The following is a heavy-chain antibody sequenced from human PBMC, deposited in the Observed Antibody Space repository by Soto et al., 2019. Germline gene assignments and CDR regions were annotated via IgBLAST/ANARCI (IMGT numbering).Heavy chain of an antibody. CDR1: GYTFTGYY. V-gene: IGHV1-2*02. Sequence: ASVKVSCKASGYTFTGYYIHWVRQAPGQGLEWMGCINPKSGDTDYSQKFQGRVTLTRDTSISTVYMEVSSLTSDDTAVYFCAREWDKATVPRADYWGPGTLVPVSS. CDR2: INPKSGDT. J-gene: IGHJ4*01. D-gene: IGHD5-18*01. CDR3: AREWDKATVPRADY.